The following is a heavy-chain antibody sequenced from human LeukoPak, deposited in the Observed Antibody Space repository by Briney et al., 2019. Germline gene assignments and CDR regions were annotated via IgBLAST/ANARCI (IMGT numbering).Heavy chain of an antibody. CDR3: AKGGISGSYYFDY. V-gene: IGHV3-30*18. CDR2: ISYDGSNK. CDR1: GFNFSNAW. D-gene: IGHD1-26*01. J-gene: IGHJ4*02. Sequence: PGGSLRLSCAASGFNFSNAWMSWVRQAPGKGLEWVAVISYDGSNKYYADSVKGRFTISRDNSKNTLYLQMNSLRAEDTAVYYCAKGGISGSYYFDYWGQGTLVTVSS.